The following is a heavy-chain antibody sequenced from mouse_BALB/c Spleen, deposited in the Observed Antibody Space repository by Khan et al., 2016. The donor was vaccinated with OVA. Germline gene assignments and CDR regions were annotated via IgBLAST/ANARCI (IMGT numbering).Heavy chain of an antibody. V-gene: IGHV14-3*02. CDR1: GFNIKDTY. CDR3: AHPSYDPRYFEV. CDR2: IAPANGNT. J-gene: IGHJ1*01. D-gene: IGHD2-3*01. Sequence: EVELVESGAELVKPGASVKLSCTASGFNIKDTYIHWVKQRPEQGLEWIGRIAPANGNTKYYPKFQGKATIIADTSSNTAYLQLSSLTSEDTAVYCCAHPSYDPRYFEVWGAGTTVTVSS.